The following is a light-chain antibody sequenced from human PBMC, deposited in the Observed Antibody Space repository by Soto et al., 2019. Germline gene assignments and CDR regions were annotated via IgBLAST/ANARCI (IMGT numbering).Light chain of an antibody. J-gene: IGKJ2*01. Sequence: DIRLTQSPSFLSASVGDRVTITCRASQGISSYLAWYQQKPGKAPKLLIYAASTLQSGVPSRFSGSGSGTEFTLTISSLQPEDFATYYCQQLNSIFGQGTKLEIK. CDR2: AAS. CDR1: QGISSY. V-gene: IGKV1-9*01. CDR3: QQLNSI.